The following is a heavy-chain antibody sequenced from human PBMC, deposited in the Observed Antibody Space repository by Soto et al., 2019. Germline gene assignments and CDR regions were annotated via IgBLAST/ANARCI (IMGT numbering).Heavy chain of an antibody. CDR3: ARDPSSSTTVTIMDY. V-gene: IGHV3-48*02. Sequence: EVQLVESGGGLVQPGGSLRLSCAASGLTFSNYAMNWVRQAPGKGLEWVSYISHKSSAIYHADSVKGRFTISRDNAKNSLYLQLNSLGDEQTAVYCCARDPSSSTTVTIMDYWGQGTLVTVSS. D-gene: IGHD4-17*01. CDR1: GLTFSNYA. J-gene: IGHJ4*02. CDR2: ISHKSSAI.